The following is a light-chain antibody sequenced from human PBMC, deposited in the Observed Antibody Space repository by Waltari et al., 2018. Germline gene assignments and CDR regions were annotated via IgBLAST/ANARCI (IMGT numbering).Light chain of an antibody. CDR2: AAS. V-gene: IGKV1-39*01. CDR3: QQSYRAPQT. Sequence: DIQVTQSPSSLSASVGDRVTITCRTSQGISTSLNWYQQKPGKPPKLLIFAASALQSGVSSRFSGSGAQTDFTLTIRNLQPEDFATYYCQQSYRAPQTFGGGTKVDMK. CDR1: QGISTS. J-gene: IGKJ4*01.